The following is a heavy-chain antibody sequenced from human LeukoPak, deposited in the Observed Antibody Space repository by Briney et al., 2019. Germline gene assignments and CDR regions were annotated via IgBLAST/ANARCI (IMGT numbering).Heavy chain of an antibody. D-gene: IGHD3-22*01. Sequence: ASVKVSCKASGYTFTSYGIGWVRQAPGQGLEWMGWISAYNGNTNYAQKLQGRVTMTTDTSTSTAYMELRSLRSDDTAVYYCARDIAQYYDSSGSYFDYWGQGTLVTVSS. CDR1: GYTFTSYG. V-gene: IGHV1-18*01. CDR3: ARDIAQYYDSSGSYFDY. CDR2: ISAYNGNT. J-gene: IGHJ4*02.